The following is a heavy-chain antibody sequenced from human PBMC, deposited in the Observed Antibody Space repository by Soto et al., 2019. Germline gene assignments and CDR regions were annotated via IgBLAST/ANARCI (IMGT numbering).Heavy chain of an antibody. D-gene: IGHD3-3*01. CDR2: ISAYNGNT. Sequence: SVKVSCKASGYTFTSYGISWVRQAPGQGLEWMGWISAYNGNTDYAQKLQGRVTMTTDTSTSTAYMELRSLRSDDTAVYYCARNDFWSGYYAVYYYYGMDVWGQGTTVTVSS. J-gene: IGHJ6*02. CDR1: GYTFTSYG. V-gene: IGHV1-18*01. CDR3: ARNDFWSGYYAVYYYYGMDV.